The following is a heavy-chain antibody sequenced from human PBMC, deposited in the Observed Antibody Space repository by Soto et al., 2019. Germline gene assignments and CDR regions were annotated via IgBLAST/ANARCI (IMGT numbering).Heavy chain of an antibody. D-gene: IGHD3-10*01. V-gene: IGHV4-59*01. CDR3: ARGVYGSGSYYKRFDP. J-gene: IGHJ5*02. Sequence: SETLSLTCTVSGGSISSYYWSWIRQPPGKGLEWIGYIYYSGSTNYNPSLKSRVTISVDTSKNQFSLKLSSVTAADTAVYYCARGVYGSGSYYKRFDPWGQGTLVTVSS. CDR1: GGSISSYY. CDR2: IYYSGST.